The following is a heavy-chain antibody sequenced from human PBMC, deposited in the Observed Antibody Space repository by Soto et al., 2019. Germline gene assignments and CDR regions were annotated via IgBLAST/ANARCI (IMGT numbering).Heavy chain of an antibody. Sequence: PSQTLSLTCAISGDSASSNSAAWNWIRQSPSRGLEWLGRTYYRSKWYNDYAVSVKSRITINPDTSKNQFSLQLNSVTPEDTAVYYCARVGYNWNDAGYYYGMDIWGQGTTVTVSS. CDR3: ARVGYNWNDAGYYYGMDI. CDR1: GDSASSNSAA. D-gene: IGHD1-1*01. V-gene: IGHV6-1*01. CDR2: TYYRSKWYN. J-gene: IGHJ6*02.